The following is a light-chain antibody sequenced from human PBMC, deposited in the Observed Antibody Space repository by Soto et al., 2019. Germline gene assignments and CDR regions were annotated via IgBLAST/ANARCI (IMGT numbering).Light chain of an antibody. V-gene: IGKV1-5*03. J-gene: IGKJ2*01. CDR3: QQYNSYTYI. CDR2: KAS. Sequence: DIPMTQSPSTLSASVGDRVTITCRASQSISSWLAWYQQKPGKAPKLLIYKASSLESGVPSRFSGSGSGTEFTITISSLQPDDFETYYCQQYNSYTYIFGQGTKLESK. CDR1: QSISSW.